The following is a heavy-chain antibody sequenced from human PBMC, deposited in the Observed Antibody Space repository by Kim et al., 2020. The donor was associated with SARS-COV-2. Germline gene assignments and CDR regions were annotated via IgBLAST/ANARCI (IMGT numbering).Heavy chain of an antibody. Sequence: GGSLRLSCAASGFTFSSYGMHWVRQAPGKGLEWVAVIWYDGINKYYADSVKGRFTISRDNSKNTLYLQMNSLRAEDTAVYYCAKDRGQDYYYYGMDVWGQGTTVTVSS. V-gene: IGHV3-33*06. CDR1: GFTFSSYG. CDR2: IWYDGINK. D-gene: IGHD3-10*01. J-gene: IGHJ6*02. CDR3: AKDRGQDYYYYGMDV.